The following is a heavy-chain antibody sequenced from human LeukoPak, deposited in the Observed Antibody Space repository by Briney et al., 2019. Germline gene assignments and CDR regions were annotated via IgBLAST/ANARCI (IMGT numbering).Heavy chain of an antibody. D-gene: IGHD6-13*01. CDR2: ISHTGGNA. CDR3: AKKPSRHFEY. Sequence: GGSLRLSCAASGFTFSSSAMSWVRQAPGKGLEWVSLISHTGGNAYYADSVRGRFTISRDNSKNTLFLQMNSLRAEDTAVYYCAKKPSRHFEYWGQGTLVTVSS. CDR1: GFTFSSSA. V-gene: IGHV3-23*01. J-gene: IGHJ4*02.